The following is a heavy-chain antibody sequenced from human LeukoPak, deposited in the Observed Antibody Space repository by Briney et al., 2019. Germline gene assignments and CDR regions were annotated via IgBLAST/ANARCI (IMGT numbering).Heavy chain of an antibody. CDR1: GFTFSTYN. V-gene: IGHV3-64D*09. Sequence: GGSRRLSCLVSGFTFSTYNMHWVRQAPGKGLEFVSVVTSDGGSKYYADSVKGRFTISRDNSKNTLYLQMSSLRPEDTAVYYCVKRGYYSYDYWGQGTLVTVSS. D-gene: IGHD3-3*01. CDR2: VTSDGGSK. J-gene: IGHJ4*02. CDR3: VKRGYYSYDY.